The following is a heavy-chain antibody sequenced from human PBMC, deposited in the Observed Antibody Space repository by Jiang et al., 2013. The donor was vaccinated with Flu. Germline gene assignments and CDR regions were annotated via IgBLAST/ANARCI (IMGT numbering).Heavy chain of an antibody. CDR1: GGSISSGGYY. CDR2: IYYSGST. D-gene: IGHD3-3*01. V-gene: IGHV4-31*03. CDR3: ARGRFDFWSGYFEVHAFDI. J-gene: IGHJ3*02. Sequence: GPGLVKPSQTLSLTCTVSGGSISSGGYYWSWIRQHPGKGLEWIGYIYYSGSTYYNPSLKSRVTISVDTSKNQFSLKLSSVTAADTAVYYCARGRFDFWSGYFEVHAFDIWGQGDNGHRLF.